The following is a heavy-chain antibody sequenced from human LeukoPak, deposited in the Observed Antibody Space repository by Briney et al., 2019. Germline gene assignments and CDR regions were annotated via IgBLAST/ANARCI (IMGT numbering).Heavy chain of an antibody. Sequence: GGSLRLSCAASGFSFSRYEMNWVRQAPGKGLEWVSYISSSGDTIYYADSVKGRFTISRDNAQNSLYLQMNSLGGEDTAVYYCERETSAVAGDALDIWGQGTKVTVSS. V-gene: IGHV3-48*03. CDR3: ERETSAVAGDALDI. D-gene: IGHD4-23*01. CDR2: ISSSGDTI. J-gene: IGHJ3*02. CDR1: GFSFSRYE.